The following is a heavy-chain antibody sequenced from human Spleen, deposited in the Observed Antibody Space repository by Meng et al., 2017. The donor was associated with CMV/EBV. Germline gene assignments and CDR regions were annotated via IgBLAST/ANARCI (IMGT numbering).Heavy chain of an antibody. Sequence: GESLKISCAASGFTVSSNYMSWVRQAPGKGLEWVSVIYTGGITYYADSVKGRFTISRDNSKNTLYLQMNSLRAEDTAVYYCARERVRSYLDYWGQGTLVTVSS. D-gene: IGHD2-21*01. J-gene: IGHJ4*02. CDR3: ARERVRSYLDY. CDR2: IYTGGIT. CDR1: GFTVSSNY. V-gene: IGHV3-53*05.